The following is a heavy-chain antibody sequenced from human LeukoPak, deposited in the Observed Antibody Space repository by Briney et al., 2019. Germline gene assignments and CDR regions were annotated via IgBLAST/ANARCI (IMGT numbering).Heavy chain of an antibody. CDR1: GFAFSTYW. J-gene: IGHJ4*02. CDR2: INADGRST. V-gene: IGHV3-74*01. Sequence: PGGSLRLSCAASGFAFSTYWMHWVRQAPGKGLVWVSRINADGRSTDYADSVKGRFTISRDNAKNTLYLQMNSLRPEDTAVYYCARGWKTGEGPYWGQGSLVTVSS. CDR3: ARGWKTGEGPY. D-gene: IGHD3-9*01.